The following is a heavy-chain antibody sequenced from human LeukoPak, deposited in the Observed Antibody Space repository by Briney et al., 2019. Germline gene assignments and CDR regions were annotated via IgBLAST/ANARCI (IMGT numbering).Heavy chain of an antibody. D-gene: IGHD2-15*01. CDR1: GFTFSGYA. J-gene: IGHJ4*02. Sequence: PGGSLRLSCAASGFTFSGYAMSWVRQAPGKGLEWVSAISGSGGSTYYADSVRGRFTISRDNSKNTLYLQMNSLRAEDTAVYYCAKAPVVVAATDFDYWGQGTLVTVSS. CDR3: AKAPVVVAATDFDY. CDR2: ISGSGGST. V-gene: IGHV3-23*01.